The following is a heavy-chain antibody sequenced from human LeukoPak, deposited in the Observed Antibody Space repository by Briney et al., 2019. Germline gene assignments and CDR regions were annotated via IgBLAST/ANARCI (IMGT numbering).Heavy chain of an antibody. J-gene: IGHJ4*02. Sequence: SETLSLTCTVSGGSISSSSYYWGWIRQPPGKGLEWIGSIYYSGSTYYNPSLKSRVTISVDTSKNQFSLKLSSVTAADTAVYYCARLDTMVRGVIISRGSRIDYWGQGTLVTVSS. V-gene: IGHV4-39*01. CDR1: GGSISSSSYY. CDR2: IYYSGST. D-gene: IGHD3-10*01. CDR3: ARLDTMVRGVIISRGSRIDY.